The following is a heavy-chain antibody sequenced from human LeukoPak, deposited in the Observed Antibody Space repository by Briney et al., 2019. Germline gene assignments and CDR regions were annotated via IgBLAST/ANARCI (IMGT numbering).Heavy chain of an antibody. V-gene: IGHV3-7*01. Sequence: GGSLRLSCAASGFTFSNYWMTWVRQAPGKGLGWVANIKKDGSEKYYVDSVKGRFTISRDNAKSSLYLQMNSLGDEDTALYYCASDTPHGQACLYWGQGTLVTVSS. CDR3: ASDTPHGQACLY. CDR1: GFTFSNYW. CDR2: IKKDGSEK. J-gene: IGHJ4*02. D-gene: IGHD3-3*02.